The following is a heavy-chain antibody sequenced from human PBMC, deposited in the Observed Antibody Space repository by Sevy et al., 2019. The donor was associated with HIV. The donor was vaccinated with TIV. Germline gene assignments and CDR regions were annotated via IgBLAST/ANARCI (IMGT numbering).Heavy chain of an antibody. CDR2: IYYSGST. V-gene: IGHV4-39*01. D-gene: IGHD5-12*01. Sequence: SETLSLTCTVSGGSISSSSYYWGWIRQPPGKGLESIGSIYYSGSTYYNPSLKSRVTISVDTSKNQFSLKLSSVTAADPAVYYCARHAGVDSGYDTLFDYYYGMDVWGQGTTVTVSS. J-gene: IGHJ6*02. CDR3: ARHAGVDSGYDTLFDYYYGMDV. CDR1: GGSISSSSYY.